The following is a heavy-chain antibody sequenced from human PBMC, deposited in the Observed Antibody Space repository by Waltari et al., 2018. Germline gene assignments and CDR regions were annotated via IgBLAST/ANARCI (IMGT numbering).Heavy chain of an antibody. CDR1: GGSFSGYY. Sequence: QVQLQQWGAGLLKPSETLSLTCAVYGGSFSGYYWSWIRQPPGKGLELIGEINHSGSTNYNPSLKSRVTISVDTSKNQFSLKLSSVTAADTAVYYCARGFVGLLWFGELSGYGMDVWGQGTTVTVSS. CDR3: ARGFVGLLWFGELSGYGMDV. J-gene: IGHJ6*02. CDR2: INHSGST. D-gene: IGHD3-10*01. V-gene: IGHV4-34*01.